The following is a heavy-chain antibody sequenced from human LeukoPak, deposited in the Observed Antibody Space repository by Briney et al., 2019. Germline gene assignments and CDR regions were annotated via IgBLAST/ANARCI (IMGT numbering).Heavy chain of an antibody. J-gene: IGHJ5*02. CDR1: GFPFGSEA. Sequence: GGSLRLSCTVPGFPFGSEAMSWVRQSPVRGLEWVSSISPAGGTTYYADSVKGRFTISRDNSKNTLYVQMSSLRAEDTALYYCAKSRSGSSNWALRIFDNWGQGTLVSVSS. D-gene: IGHD6-13*01. CDR3: AKSRSGSSNWALRIFDN. V-gene: IGHV3-23*01. CDR2: ISPAGGTT.